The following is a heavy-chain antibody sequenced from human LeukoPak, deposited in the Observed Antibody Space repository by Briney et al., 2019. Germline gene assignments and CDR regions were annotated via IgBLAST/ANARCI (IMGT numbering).Heavy chain of an antibody. CDR1: GXTFSSSG. V-gene: IGHV3-30*03. D-gene: IGHD6-13*01. Sequence: TGRSLRLSWAASGXTFSSSGVHWVRQAPGKGLEWVAVVSYDGSNRYYADSVKGRFTISRDNSKNTLYLQMNSLRAEDTAVYYCAISSSSDYWGQGTLVTVSS. CDR3: AISSSSDY. CDR2: VSYDGSNR. J-gene: IGHJ4*02.